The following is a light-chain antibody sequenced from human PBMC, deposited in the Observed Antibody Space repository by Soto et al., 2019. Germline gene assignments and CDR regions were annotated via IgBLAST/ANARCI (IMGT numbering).Light chain of an antibody. J-gene: IGLJ3*02. V-gene: IGLV2-23*02. CDR3: CSFAGGATVV. CDR2: EAN. CDR1: NNDVGGYNL. Sequence: QSVLTQPASVSGSPGQSITISCTGTNNDVGGYNLVSWYQQHPGKAPKLVIYEANKRPSGVSDRFSGSRSGNTASLTISALQVEDEAFYSCCSFAGGATVVFGGGTKLTVL.